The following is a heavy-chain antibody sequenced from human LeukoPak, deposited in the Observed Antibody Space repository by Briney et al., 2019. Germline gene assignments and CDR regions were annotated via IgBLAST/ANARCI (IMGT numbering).Heavy chain of an antibody. J-gene: IGHJ2*01. Sequence: PSETLSLTCTVYGGSISNYYLSWIPQPAGKGLEWIGRIYTPGSANYNPSLKSRVTMSLATSKNQFSLRLTSVTAAATAVYSCARGWDAANWYFDLWGRGTLVTV. CDR3: ARGWDAANWYFDL. V-gene: IGHV4-4*07. CDR2: IYTPGSA. CDR1: GGSISNYY. D-gene: IGHD6-19*01.